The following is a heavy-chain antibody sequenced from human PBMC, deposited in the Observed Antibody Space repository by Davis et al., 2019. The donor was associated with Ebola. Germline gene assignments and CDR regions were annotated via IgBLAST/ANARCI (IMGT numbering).Heavy chain of an antibody. CDR2: ISAYNGSI. CDR3: ARAVVVSSPFDN. Sequence: ASVKVSCKASGYIFTNYDITWVRQAPGQGLEWVGSISAYNGSINYAQKLQGRVTMTTDTSTNTAYMELRSLRSDDTAIYYCARAVVVSSPFDNWGQGTLVTVSS. D-gene: IGHD3-22*01. V-gene: IGHV1-18*01. J-gene: IGHJ4*02. CDR1: GYIFTNYD.